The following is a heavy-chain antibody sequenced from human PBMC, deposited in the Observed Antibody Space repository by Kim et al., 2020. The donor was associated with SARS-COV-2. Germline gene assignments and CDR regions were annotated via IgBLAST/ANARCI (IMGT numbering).Heavy chain of an antibody. Sequence: SETLSLTCTVSGGSISSSSYYWGWIRQPPGKGLEWIGSIYYSGSTYYNPSLKSRVTISVDTSKNQFSLKLSSVTAADTAVYYCARHSRITIFGVVTHYYYGMDVWGQGTTVTVSS. CDR1: GGSISSSSYY. V-gene: IGHV4-39*01. D-gene: IGHD3-3*01. CDR3: ARHSRITIFGVVTHYYYGMDV. CDR2: IYYSGST. J-gene: IGHJ6*02.